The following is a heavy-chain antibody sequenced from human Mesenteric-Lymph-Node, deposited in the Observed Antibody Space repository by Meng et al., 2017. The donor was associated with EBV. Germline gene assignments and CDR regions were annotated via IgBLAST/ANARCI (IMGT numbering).Heavy chain of an antibody. CDR2: IIPIFGTA. Sequence: QVELVQSGAELKQPGSSVNVPCKASGGPFNSNAISWVRQAPGQGLDYMGGIIPIFGTANYAQKFQGRVTITADRSTSTAYLELSSLRSEDTAVYYCASSTSGWYGSPDYWGQGTLVTVSS. CDR1: GGPFNSNA. J-gene: IGHJ4*02. D-gene: IGHD6-19*01. V-gene: IGHV1-69*06. CDR3: ASSTSGWYGSPDY.